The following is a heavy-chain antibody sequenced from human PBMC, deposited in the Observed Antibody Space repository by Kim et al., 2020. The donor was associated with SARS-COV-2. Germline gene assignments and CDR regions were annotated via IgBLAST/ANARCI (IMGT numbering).Heavy chain of an antibody. D-gene: IGHD3-22*01. J-gene: IGHJ4*02. CDR3: ARDPYYDSPSSPYYFDY. V-gene: IGHV3-30*04. CDR2: ISYDGNNK. Sequence: GGSLRLSCPASGFTFSSYAMHWVRQAPGKGLEWVAVISYDGNNKYYADSVKGRFTISRDNSKNTLYLQMNSLRAEDTAVYYCARDPYYDSPSSPYYFDYWGQGTLVTVSS. CDR1: GFTFSSYA.